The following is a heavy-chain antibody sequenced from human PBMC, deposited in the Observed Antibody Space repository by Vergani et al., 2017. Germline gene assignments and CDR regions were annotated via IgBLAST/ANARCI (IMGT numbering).Heavy chain of an antibody. CDR1: GSTFSSYS. D-gene: IGHD3-16*01. Sequence: EVQLVESGGGLVQPGGSLRLSCAASGSTFSSYSMNWVRQAPGKGLEWVSCISSSGSTIYYADSVKGRFTISRDNAKNSLYLQMNSLRAEDTAVYYCARDLTTAGSGGRTNWFDPWGQGTLVTVSS. V-gene: IGHV3-48*04. CDR3: ARDLTTAGSGGRTNWFDP. J-gene: IGHJ5*02. CDR2: ISSSGSTI.